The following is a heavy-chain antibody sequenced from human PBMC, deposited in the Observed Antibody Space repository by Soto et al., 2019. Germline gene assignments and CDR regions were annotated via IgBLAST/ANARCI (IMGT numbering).Heavy chain of an antibody. Sequence: ASVKVSCKASGYTFTSYAMHWVRQAPGQRLEWMGWISAYNGNTKYAQKLQGRVTMTTDTSTSTAYMELRSLRSDDTAVYYCARGFTVAPYFDYWGQGTLVTVSS. J-gene: IGHJ4*02. CDR3: ARGFTVAPYFDY. CDR1: GYTFTSYA. CDR2: ISAYNGNT. D-gene: IGHD2-21*01. V-gene: IGHV1-18*01.